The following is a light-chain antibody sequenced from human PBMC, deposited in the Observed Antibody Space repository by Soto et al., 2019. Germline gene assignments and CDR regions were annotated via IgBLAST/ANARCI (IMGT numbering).Light chain of an antibody. CDR2: GAY. V-gene: IGKV3-20*01. CDR3: QQYGTSPIT. Sequence: EIVLTQSPTTLSLSPGERATLSCRASESVSSSYLAWYQQKPAQAPRLLIYGAYRRATGIPDRFSGSGSGTDFTLTVSRLEPEDFAVYYCQQYGTSPITFGQGTRLEMK. J-gene: IGKJ5*01. CDR1: ESVSSSY.